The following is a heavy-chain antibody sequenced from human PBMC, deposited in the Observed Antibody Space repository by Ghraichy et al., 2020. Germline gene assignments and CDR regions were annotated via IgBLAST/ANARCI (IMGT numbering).Heavy chain of an antibody. J-gene: IGHJ4*02. CDR3: ARGSGTYSVGHFDF. V-gene: IGHV3-7*03. D-gene: IGHD1-26*01. Sequence: LSLTCAASGFNSKDYWMTWVRQAPGKGLEWVANINQDGSEKYYLDSVRGRFTISRDNAKNSMYLQMNSLRADDTAVYYCARGSGTYSVGHFDFWGQGTLVAVFS. CDR2: INQDGSEK. CDR1: GFNSKDYW.